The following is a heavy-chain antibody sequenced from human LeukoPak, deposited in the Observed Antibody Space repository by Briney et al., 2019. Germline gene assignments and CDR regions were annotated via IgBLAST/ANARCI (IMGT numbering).Heavy chain of an antibody. D-gene: IGHD3-10*01. Sequence: SQTLSLTCTVSGGSISSGSYYWSWIRQPAGKGLEWIGRIYTSGSTNYNPSLKSRVTISVDTSKNQFSLKLSSVTAADTAVYYCARGLFREFDYWGQGTLVTVSS. CDR2: IYTSGST. J-gene: IGHJ4*02. CDR3: ARGLFREFDY. V-gene: IGHV4-61*02. CDR1: GGSISSGSYY.